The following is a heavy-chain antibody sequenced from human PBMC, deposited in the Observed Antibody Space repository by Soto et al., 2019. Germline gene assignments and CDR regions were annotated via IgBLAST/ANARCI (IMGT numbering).Heavy chain of an antibody. CDR2: ISPGSRYP. CDR1: GFTFGDSY. D-gene: IGHD2-15*01. V-gene: IGHV3-11*06. CDR3: VRGGGGGLFDP. J-gene: IGHJ5*02. Sequence: GGSLRLSCARSGFTFGDSYMSWNRQAPGKGLEWLSYISPGSRYPAYADSVKGRFTISRDSAKRSLYLQMMSLTAEDTAIYYCVRGGGGGLFDPWGQGTMVTVSS.